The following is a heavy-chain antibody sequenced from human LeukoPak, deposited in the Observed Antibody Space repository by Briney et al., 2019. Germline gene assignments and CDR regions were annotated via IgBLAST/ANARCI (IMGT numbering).Heavy chain of an antibody. CDR2: INHSGST. CDR1: GGSFSGYY. D-gene: IGHD3-22*01. CDR3: ASGGCGYYFSY. Sequence: PSETLSLTCAVYGGSFSGYYWSWIRQPPGKGLEWIGEINHSGSTNYNPSLKSRVTISVDTSKNQFSLKLSPVTAADTAVYYCASGGCGYYFSYWGQGTLVTVSS. J-gene: IGHJ4*02. V-gene: IGHV4-34*01.